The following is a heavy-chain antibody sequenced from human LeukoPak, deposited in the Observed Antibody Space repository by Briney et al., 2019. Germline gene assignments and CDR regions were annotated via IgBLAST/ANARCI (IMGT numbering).Heavy chain of an antibody. D-gene: IGHD3-10*01. CDR2: IRYDGSNK. CDR1: GFTFSSYG. V-gene: IGHV3-30*02. Sequence: QSGGSLRLSCAASGFTFSSYGMHWVRQAPGKGLEWVAFIRYDGSNKYYADSVKGRFTISRDNSKNTLYLQMNGLRVEDTALYYCVNSGFDPWGQGTLVTVSS. J-gene: IGHJ5*02. CDR3: VNSGFDP.